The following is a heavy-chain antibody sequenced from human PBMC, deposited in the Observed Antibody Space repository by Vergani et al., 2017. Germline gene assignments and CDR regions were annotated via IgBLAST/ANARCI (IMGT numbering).Heavy chain of an antibody. CDR3: ARDQYYDYVWGSYRPNWFDP. Sequence: QVQLVQSGAEVKKPGASVKVSCKASGYTFTGYYMHWVRQAPGQGLEWMGWINPNSGGTNYAQKFQGRVTMTRDTSISTAYMELSRLRSYDTAVYYCARDQYYDYVWGSYRPNWFDPWGQGTLVTVSS. CDR2: INPNSGGT. V-gene: IGHV1-2*02. J-gene: IGHJ5*02. CDR1: GYTFTGYY. D-gene: IGHD3-16*02.